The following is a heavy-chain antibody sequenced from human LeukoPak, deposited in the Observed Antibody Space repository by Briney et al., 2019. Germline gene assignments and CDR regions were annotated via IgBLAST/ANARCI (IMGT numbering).Heavy chain of an antibody. CDR3: AKDNQRGGFQH. J-gene: IGHJ1*01. Sequence: GGSLRLSCAASGFSFDDNAVFWVPQAPGKGLEWVSLISGDSATTYYADSVKGRFNISRDNSKSSLYLQMNSLRSEDSALYYCAKDNQRGGFQHWGQGTLVTVSS. CDR2: ISGDSATT. V-gene: IGHV3-43*02. CDR1: GFSFDDNA. D-gene: IGHD3-16*01.